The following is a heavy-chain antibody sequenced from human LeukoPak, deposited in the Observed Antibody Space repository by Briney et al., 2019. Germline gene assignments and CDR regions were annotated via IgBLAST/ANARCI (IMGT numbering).Heavy chain of an antibody. CDR2: LYYSGST. J-gene: IGHJ3*01. CDR3: ARGRGSPYYVEAFDV. CDR1: GASFTSHY. V-gene: IGHV4-59*11. D-gene: IGHD3-22*01. Sequence: SETLPLTCRVSGASFTSHYWGWIRQPPGKGPAWIGHLYYSGSTTHNPSLESRVTMSIDTSRKQISLKLNSVAAADTAVYYCARGRGSPYYVEAFDVWGQGTVVTVSS.